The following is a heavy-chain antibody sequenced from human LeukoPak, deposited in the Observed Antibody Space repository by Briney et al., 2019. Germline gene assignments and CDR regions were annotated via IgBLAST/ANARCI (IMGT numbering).Heavy chain of an antibody. J-gene: IGHJ5*02. V-gene: IGHV4-34*01. CDR2: INHSGST. D-gene: IGHD2-8*02. Sequence: SETLSLTCAVYGGSFSGYYWSWIRQPPGKGLEWIGEINHSGSTNYNPPLKSRVTISVDTSKNQFSLKLSSVTAADTAVYYCARDTGNWFDPWGQGTLVTVSS. CDR1: GGSFSGYY. CDR3: ARDTGNWFDP.